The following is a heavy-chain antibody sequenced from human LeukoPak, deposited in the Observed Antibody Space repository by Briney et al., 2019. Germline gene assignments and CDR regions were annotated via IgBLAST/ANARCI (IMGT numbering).Heavy chain of an antibody. V-gene: IGHV1-2*02. Sequence: GASVKVSCKASGYTFTGYYMHWVRQAPGQGLEWMGWINPNSGGTNYAQKFQGRVTMTRDTSISTAYMELSRLRSDDTAVYYCASGHGPWSYYYYYMDVWGKGTTVTVSS. CDR2: INPNSGGT. CDR3: ASGHGPWSYYYYYMDV. J-gene: IGHJ6*03. CDR1: GYTFTGYY. D-gene: IGHD1-1*01.